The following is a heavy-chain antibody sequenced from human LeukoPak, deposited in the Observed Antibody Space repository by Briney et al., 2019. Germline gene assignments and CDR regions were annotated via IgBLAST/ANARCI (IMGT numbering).Heavy chain of an antibody. CDR3: ARGGASYGDYNNWFDP. V-gene: IGHV1-69*06. Sequence: SVKVSCKASGGTFSSYAISWVRQAPGQGFEWMGGIIPIFGTANYAQKFQGRVTITADKSTSTAYMELSSLRSEDTAVYYCARGGASYGDYNNWFDPWGQGTLVTVSS. CDR2: IIPIFGTA. J-gene: IGHJ5*02. D-gene: IGHD4-17*01. CDR1: GGTFSSYA.